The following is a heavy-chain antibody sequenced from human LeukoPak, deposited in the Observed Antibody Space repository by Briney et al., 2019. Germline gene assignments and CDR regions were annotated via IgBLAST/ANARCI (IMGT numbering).Heavy chain of an antibody. V-gene: IGHV3-23*01. J-gene: IGHJ5*02. Sequence: GGSLRLSCAASGFTFSSYAMSWVRQAPGKGLEWVSAISGSGGSTYYADSVKGRFTISRDNSKNTLYLQVNSLRAEDTAVYYCAKARKALGWFDPWGQGTLVTVSS. CDR2: ISGSGGST. CDR1: GFTFSSYA. CDR3: AKARKALGWFDP.